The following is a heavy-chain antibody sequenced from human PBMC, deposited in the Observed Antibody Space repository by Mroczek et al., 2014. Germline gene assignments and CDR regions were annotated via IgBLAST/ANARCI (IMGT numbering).Heavy chain of an antibody. Sequence: QITLKESGPVLVKPTETLTLTCTVSGFSLSDARMGVSWIRQPPGKALEWLAHIFSNDEKSYSTSLKRRLTISKDTSKSQVVLTMTNLDPVDTATYYCARTPRGTSWSNDYYYYYYMDVWGKGTTVTVSS. V-gene: IGHV2-26*01. CDR2: IFSNDEK. CDR3: ARTPRGTSWSNDYYYYYYMDV. D-gene: IGHD2-2*01. CDR1: GFSLSDARMG. J-gene: IGHJ6*03.